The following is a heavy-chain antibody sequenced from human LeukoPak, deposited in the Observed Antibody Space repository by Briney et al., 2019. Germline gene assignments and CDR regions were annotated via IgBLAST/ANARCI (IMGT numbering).Heavy chain of an antibody. Sequence: SETLSLTFTVSGVPISSYYGSWIRQTPGKGMEWIGSIYYSGSTNYKPPLKSRDTISVDTSKNQFSLKLSSVTAADTAVYYCARLYYDFWSGSHPQYYFDYWGQGTLVTVSS. CDR1: GVPISSYY. D-gene: IGHD3-3*01. V-gene: IGHV4-59*01. CDR2: IYYSGST. J-gene: IGHJ4*02. CDR3: ARLYYDFWSGSHPQYYFDY.